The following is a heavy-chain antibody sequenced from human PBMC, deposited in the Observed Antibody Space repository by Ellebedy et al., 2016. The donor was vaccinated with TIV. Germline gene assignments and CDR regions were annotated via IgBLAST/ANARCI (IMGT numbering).Heavy chain of an antibody. J-gene: IGHJ4*02. CDR2: ISGSGGST. CDR3: AKDTERFLEWLLIDY. Sequence: GGSLRLXXAASGFTFSSYAMSWVRQAPGKGLEWVSAISGSGGSTYYADSVKGRFTISRDNSKNTLYLQMNSLRAEDTAVYYCAKDTERFLEWLLIDYWGQGTLVTVSS. V-gene: IGHV3-23*01. D-gene: IGHD3-3*01. CDR1: GFTFSSYA.